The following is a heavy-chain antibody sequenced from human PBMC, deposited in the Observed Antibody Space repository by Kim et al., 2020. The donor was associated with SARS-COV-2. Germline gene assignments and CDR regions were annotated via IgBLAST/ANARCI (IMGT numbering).Heavy chain of an antibody. CDR1: GFTFSSYG. D-gene: IGHD3-10*01. J-gene: IGHJ4*02. CDR2: ISYDGSNK. CDR3: ARDYYGSGSYFDY. Sequence: GGSLRLSCAASGFTFSSYGMHWVRQAPGKGLEWVAVISYDGSNKYYSDSVKGRFTLSRDNSKNTLYLQMNSLRAEDTAVYYFARDYYGSGSYFDYWGQGTLVTVSS. V-gene: IGHV3-30*03.